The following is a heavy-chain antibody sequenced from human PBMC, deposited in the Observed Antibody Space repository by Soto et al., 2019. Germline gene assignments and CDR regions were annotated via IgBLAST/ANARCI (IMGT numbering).Heavy chain of an antibody. CDR2: MNPNSGNT. CDR3: AGLGYGSGSYYAFDI. Sequence: ASVKVSCKASGYTFTSYDINWVRQATGQGLEWMGWMNPNSGNTGYAQKFQGRVTMTRNTSISTAYMELSSLRSEDTAVYYCAGLGYGSGSYYAFDIWGQRTMVTVSS. V-gene: IGHV1-8*01. CDR1: GYTFTSYD. D-gene: IGHD3-10*01. J-gene: IGHJ3*02.